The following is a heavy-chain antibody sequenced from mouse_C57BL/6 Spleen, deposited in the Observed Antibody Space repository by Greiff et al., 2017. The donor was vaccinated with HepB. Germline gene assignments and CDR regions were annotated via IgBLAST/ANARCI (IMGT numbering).Heavy chain of an antibody. CDR2: IDPSDSYT. J-gene: IGHJ2*01. CDR3: ARSSSGPGFDY. CDR1: GYTFTSYW. D-gene: IGHD3-2*02. Sequence: VQLQQPGAELVRPGTSVKLSCKASGYTFTSYWMHWVKQRPGQGLEWIGVIDPSDSYTNYNQKFKGKATLTVDTSSSTAYMQLSSLTSEDSAVYYCARSSSGPGFDYWGQGTTLTVSS. V-gene: IGHV1-59*01.